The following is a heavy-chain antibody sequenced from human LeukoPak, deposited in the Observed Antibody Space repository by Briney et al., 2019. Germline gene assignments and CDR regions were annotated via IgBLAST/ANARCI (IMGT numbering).Heavy chain of an antibody. CDR2: ISWNSGSI. CDR1: GFTPDDYA. CDR3: AKGRYYDSSGYAVDY. J-gene: IGHJ4*02. Sequence: GRSLRLSCAASGFTPDDYAMHLVRQAPGKGLEWVSGISWNSGSIGYADSVKGRFTISRDNAKNSLYLQMNSLRAEDTALYYCAKGRYYDSSGYAVDYWGQGTLVTVSS. D-gene: IGHD3-22*01. V-gene: IGHV3-9*02.